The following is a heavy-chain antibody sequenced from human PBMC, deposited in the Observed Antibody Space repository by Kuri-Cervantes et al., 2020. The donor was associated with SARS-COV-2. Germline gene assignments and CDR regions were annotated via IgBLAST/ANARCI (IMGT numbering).Heavy chain of an antibody. CDR2: IYYSGST. CDR1: GGSISSYY. Sequence: ESLKISCTVSGGSISSYYWSWIRQPPGKGLEWIGYIYYSGSTNYNPSLKSRVTISVDTSKNQFSLKLSSVTAADTAVYYCAGGYPPTVTTRSYYYGMDVWGQGTTVTVSS. V-gene: IGHV4-59*01. D-gene: IGHD4-11*01. J-gene: IGHJ6*02. CDR3: AGGYPPTVTTRSYYYGMDV.